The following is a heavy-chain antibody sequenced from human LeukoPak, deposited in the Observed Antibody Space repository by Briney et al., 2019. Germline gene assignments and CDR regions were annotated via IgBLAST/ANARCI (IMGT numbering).Heavy chain of an antibody. D-gene: IGHD6-13*01. J-gene: IGHJ6*03. CDR3: ARGVGIAAAGSYYYYYYYMDV. Sequence: ASVKVSCKASGGTFSSYAISWVRQAPGQGLEWMGGIIPIFGTANYAQKFQGGVTITTDESTSTAYMELSSLRSEDTAVYYCARGVGIAAAGSYYYYYYYMDVWGKGTTVTVSS. V-gene: IGHV1-69*05. CDR1: GGTFSSYA. CDR2: IIPIFGTA.